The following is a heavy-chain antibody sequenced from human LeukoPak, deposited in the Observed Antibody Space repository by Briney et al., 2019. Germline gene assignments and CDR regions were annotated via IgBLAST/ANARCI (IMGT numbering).Heavy chain of an antibody. CDR3: ARTRLAWKRD. CDR1: GYTFTSYD. Sequence: ASVKVSCKASGYTFTSYDINWVRHATGQGLEWMGWMNPNSGNTRYAQKFQGRVTMTRNTSISPAYMELSSLRSEDTAVYYCARTRLAWKRDWGQGTLVTVSS. CDR2: MNPNSGNT. J-gene: IGHJ4*02. V-gene: IGHV1-8*01. D-gene: IGHD1-1*01.